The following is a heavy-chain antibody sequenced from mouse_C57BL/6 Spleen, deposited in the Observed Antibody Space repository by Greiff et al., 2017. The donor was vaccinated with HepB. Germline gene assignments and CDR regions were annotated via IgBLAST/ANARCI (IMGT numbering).Heavy chain of an antibody. J-gene: IGHJ2*01. CDR3: ARKSNYGGGFDY. CDR1: GFTFSDYG. Sequence: DVMLVESGGGLVKPGGSLKLSCAASGFTFSDYGMHWVRQAPEKGLEWVAYISSGSSTIYYADTVKGRFTISRDNAKNTLFLQMTSLRSEDTAMYYCARKSNYGGGFDYWGQGTTLTVSS. V-gene: IGHV5-17*01. D-gene: IGHD2-5*01. CDR2: ISSGSSTI.